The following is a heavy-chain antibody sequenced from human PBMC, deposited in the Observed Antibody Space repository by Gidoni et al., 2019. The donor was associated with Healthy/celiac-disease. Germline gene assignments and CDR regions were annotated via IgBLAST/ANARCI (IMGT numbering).Heavy chain of an antibody. CDR1: GYTFTRYG. D-gene: IGHD3-22*01. CDR2: ISAYNGNT. CDR3: EREDYDSSGYKYNWFDP. J-gene: IGHJ5*02. V-gene: IGHV1-18*01. Sequence: QVQLVQSGASVIMPRAPVQVSCQASGYTFTRYGISWVRQAPGQGLEWKGWISAYNGNTNYAQKLQGRVTMTTDTSTSTAYMELRSLRSDDTAVYYCEREDYDSSGYKYNWFDPWGQGTLVTVSS.